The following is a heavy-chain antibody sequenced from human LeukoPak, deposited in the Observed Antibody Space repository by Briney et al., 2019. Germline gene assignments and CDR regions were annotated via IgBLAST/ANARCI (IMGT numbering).Heavy chain of an antibody. J-gene: IGHJ4*02. CDR2: ISNIGGTT. V-gene: IGHV3-64*04. CDR3: ARGLANWGSYYFDY. D-gene: IGHD7-27*01. Sequence: PGGSLRLSCSASGFTFNSYAMHWVRQAPGKGLDYVSAISNIGGTTYYADSVKGRFTISRDNAKNSLYLQMNSLRDEDTAVYYCARGLANWGSYYFDYWGQGTLVTVSS. CDR1: GFTFNSYA.